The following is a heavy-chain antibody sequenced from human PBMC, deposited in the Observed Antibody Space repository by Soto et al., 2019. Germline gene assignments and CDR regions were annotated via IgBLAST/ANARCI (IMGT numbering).Heavy chain of an antibody. J-gene: IGHJ4*02. CDR3: ARGRYGAMVLDY. CDR1: GYTFTSYY. CDR2: INPSGGST. V-gene: IGHV1-46*03. D-gene: IGHD5-18*01. Sequence: QVQLVQSGAEVKKPGASVKVSCKASGYTFTSYYMHWVRQAPGQGLEWMGIINPSGGSTSYAQKFQGRVTMTMDTSTSTVYKELSSLRYEDTAVYYCARGRYGAMVLDYWGQGTLVTVSS.